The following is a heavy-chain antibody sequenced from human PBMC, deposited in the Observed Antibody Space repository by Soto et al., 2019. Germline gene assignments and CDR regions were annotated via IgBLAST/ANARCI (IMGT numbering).Heavy chain of an antibody. Sequence: PGGSLRLSCAASGFTFSSYGMHWVRQAPGKGLEWVAVIWYDGSNKYYADSVKGRFTISRDNSKNTLYLQMNSLRAEDTAVYYCARAGGQRRDYYYYYGMDVWGQGT. CDR2: IWYDGSNK. CDR1: GFTFSSYG. CDR3: ARAGGQRRDYYYYYGMDV. V-gene: IGHV3-33*01. J-gene: IGHJ6*02. D-gene: IGHD3-10*01.